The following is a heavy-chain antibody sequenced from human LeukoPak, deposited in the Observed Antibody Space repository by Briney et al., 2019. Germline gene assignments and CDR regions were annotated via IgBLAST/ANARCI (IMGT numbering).Heavy chain of an antibody. Sequence: SSETLSLTXTVSGGSISSYYWSWIRQPPGKGLEWIGYIYYSGSTNYNPSLKSRVTISVDTSKNQFSLKLSSVTAADTAVCYCARDAFGGYAPYFDYWGQGTLVTVSS. J-gene: IGHJ4*02. V-gene: IGHV4-59*01. D-gene: IGHD5-12*01. CDR3: ARDAFGGYAPYFDY. CDR1: GGSISSYY. CDR2: IYYSGST.